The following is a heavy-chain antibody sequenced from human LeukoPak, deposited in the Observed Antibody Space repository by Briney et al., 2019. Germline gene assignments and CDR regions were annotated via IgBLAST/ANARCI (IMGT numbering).Heavy chain of an antibody. V-gene: IGHV3-11*01. J-gene: IGHJ4*02. CDR1: GFTFSGYY. CDR2: ISSSGSTI. D-gene: IGHD3-9*01. CDR3: AREQYYDILTGSYPGLDY. Sequence: GGSLRLSCAASGFTFSGYYMSWIRQAPGKGLERVSYISSSGSTIYYADSVKGRFTISRDNAKNSLYLQMNSLRAEDTAVYYCAREQYYDILTGSYPGLDYWGQGTLVTVSS.